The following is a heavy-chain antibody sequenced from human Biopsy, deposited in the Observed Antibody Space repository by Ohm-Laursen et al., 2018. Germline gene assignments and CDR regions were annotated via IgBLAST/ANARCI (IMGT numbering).Heavy chain of an antibody. CDR3: ARLGSGDYFPTFFDF. D-gene: IGHD5-12*01. Sequence: PSETLSLTCAVSGGSISNGGYYWNWVRQHPGKGLEWIGNIFYSANTYYNPSLKSRVTISVDTSKNQFSLKLSSVTAADTAVYYCARLGSGDYFPTFFDFWGQGALVTVSS. J-gene: IGHJ4*02. CDR1: GGSISNGGYY. CDR2: IFYSANT. V-gene: IGHV4-31*11.